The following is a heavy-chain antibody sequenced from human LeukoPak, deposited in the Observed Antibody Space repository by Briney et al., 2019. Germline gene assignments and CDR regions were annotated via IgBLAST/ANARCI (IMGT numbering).Heavy chain of an antibody. CDR2: INPNSGGT. CDR3: ARDPYGSGNYYFDY. Sequence: ASVIVSCKASGYIFSDYYMHWVRQAPGQGLEWMGWINPNSGGTNYAQNFQGRVTMTRDTSISTAYMELSGLKSDDTAVYYCARDPYGSGNYYFDYWGQGTLVTVSS. D-gene: IGHD3-10*01. CDR1: GYIFSDYY. J-gene: IGHJ4*02. V-gene: IGHV1-2*02.